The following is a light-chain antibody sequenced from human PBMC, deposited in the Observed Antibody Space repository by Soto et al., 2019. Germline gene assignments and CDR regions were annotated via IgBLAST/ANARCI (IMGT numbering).Light chain of an antibody. J-gene: IGLJ2*01. V-gene: IGLV2-14*03. CDR2: DVT. CDR1: SSDIGAYRY. CDR3: TSYTSDSSVI. Sequence: QSALTQPASVSGSPGQSVTISCTGTSSDIGAYRYVSWYQQRPGKAPKLLINDVTNRPSGVSDRFSGSKSGNTASLTISGLQAEDEADYYCTSYTSDSSVIFGGGTKLTVL.